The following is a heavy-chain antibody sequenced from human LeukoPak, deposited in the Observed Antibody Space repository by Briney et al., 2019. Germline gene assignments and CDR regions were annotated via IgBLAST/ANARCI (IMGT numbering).Heavy chain of an antibody. V-gene: IGHV1-46*01. Sequence: ASVKVSCKASGYTFTNYYIHWVRQAPGQGLEWMGIITPSSGSTTYTQKFQGRVTMTRDTSTSTVYMELSSLRSEDTAVYYCARVVADSSGWETLDYWGQGTLVILPS. D-gene: IGHD6-19*01. CDR2: ITPSSGST. J-gene: IGHJ4*02. CDR3: ARVVADSSGWETLDY. CDR1: GYTFTNYY.